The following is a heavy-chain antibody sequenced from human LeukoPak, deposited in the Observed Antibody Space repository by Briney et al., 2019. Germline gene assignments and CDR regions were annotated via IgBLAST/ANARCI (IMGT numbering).Heavy chain of an antibody. CDR3: AKVHRPISGSQAMDY. V-gene: IGHV3-23*01. J-gene: IGHJ4*02. CDR2: ISGSGGST. D-gene: IGHD1-26*01. Sequence: PGGSLRLSCAASGFTFSSYAMSWVRQAPGKGLEWVSAISGSGGSTYYADSVKGRFTISRDNSKNTLYLQMNSLRAEDTAVYYCAKVHRPISGSQAMDYWGQGTLVTVSS. CDR1: GFTFSSYA.